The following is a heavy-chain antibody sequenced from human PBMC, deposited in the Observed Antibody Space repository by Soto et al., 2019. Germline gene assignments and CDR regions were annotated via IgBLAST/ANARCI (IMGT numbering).Heavy chain of an antibody. D-gene: IGHD6-19*01. Sequence: GASVKVSCKASGYTFTSYAMHWVRQAPGQRPEWMGWINAGNGNTKYSQKFQGRVTITRDTSASTAYMELSSLRSEDTAVYYCATGPWSSGWYGFDYWGQGTLVTVSS. J-gene: IGHJ4*02. CDR1: GYTFTSYA. CDR2: INAGNGNT. CDR3: ATGPWSSGWYGFDY. V-gene: IGHV1-3*01.